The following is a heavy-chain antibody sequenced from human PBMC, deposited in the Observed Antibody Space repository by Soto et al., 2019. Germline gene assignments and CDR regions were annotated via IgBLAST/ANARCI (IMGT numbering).Heavy chain of an antibody. CDR2: ISGSGGST. CDR3: AKGTTTVYFDY. CDR1: GVTFSSYA. J-gene: IGHJ4*02. D-gene: IGHD4-17*01. V-gene: IGHV3-23*01. Sequence: GGSLRLACAVSGVTFSSYAMIWVRQAPGKGLEWVSAISGSGGSTYYADSVKGRFTISRDNSKNTLYLQMNSLRAEDTAVYYCAKGTTTVYFDYWGQGTLVTVSS.